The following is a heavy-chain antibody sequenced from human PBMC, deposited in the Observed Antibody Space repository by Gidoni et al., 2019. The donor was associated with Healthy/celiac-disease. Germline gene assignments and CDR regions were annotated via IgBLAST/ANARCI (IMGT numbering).Heavy chain of an antibody. J-gene: IGHJ1*01. V-gene: IGHV4-30-4*01. D-gene: IGHD3-22*01. CDR2: IYYSGST. Sequence: QVQLQESGPGLVTPSQTLSRTCTVSAGSNSSGDYNWSWIRQPPGKVLEWIGYIYYSGSTYYNPSLKCRVTISVDTSKNQFSLKLSSVTAADTAVYYCARGVGYDSSGYYYTVKYFQHWGQVTLVTVSS. CDR3: ARGVGYDSSGYYYTVKYFQH. CDR1: AGSNSSGDYN.